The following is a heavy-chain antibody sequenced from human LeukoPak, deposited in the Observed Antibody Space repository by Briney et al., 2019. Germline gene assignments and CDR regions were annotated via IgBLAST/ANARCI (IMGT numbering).Heavy chain of an antibody. D-gene: IGHD4-17*01. CDR3: AREDPQTTVPEGMDV. Sequence: PSETLSLTCTVSGGSISRYYWSWIRQSPGKGLEWIGYLSGTTDYNPSLKSRLTISVDTSKNQFSRKLSSVTAADTAVYYCAREDPQTTVPEGMDVWGQGTTVTVSS. CDR2: LSGTT. J-gene: IGHJ6*02. CDR1: GGSISRYY. V-gene: IGHV4-59*01.